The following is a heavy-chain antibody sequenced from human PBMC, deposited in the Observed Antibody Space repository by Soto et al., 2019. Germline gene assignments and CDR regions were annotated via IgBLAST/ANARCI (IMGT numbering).Heavy chain of an antibody. Sequence: EVQLLESGGGLVQPGGSLRLSCAASGFTFSSYAMSWVRQAPGKGLEWVSAISGSGGSTYYADSVKGRFTISRDNSKNAVYRQMTSLRAEDTAVYYWANASGWFGEFDSWGQGTLVTVS. CDR3: ANASGWFGEFDS. CDR1: GFTFSSYA. CDR2: ISGSGGST. J-gene: IGHJ4*02. V-gene: IGHV3-23*01. D-gene: IGHD3-10*01.